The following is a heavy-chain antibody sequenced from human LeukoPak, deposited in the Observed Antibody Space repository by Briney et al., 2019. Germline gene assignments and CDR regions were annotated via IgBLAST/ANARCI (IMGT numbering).Heavy chain of an antibody. D-gene: IGHD4-17*01. CDR2: ISSGSTNI. CDR1: GFTFSSYT. CDR3: ARGRDSDYAFDY. V-gene: IGHV3-21*01. J-gene: IGHJ4*02. Sequence: GGSLRLSCAASGFTFSSYTINCVRQAPGKGLEWVSSISSGSTNIYYADSVKGRFTISRDNAKNSLYLQMNSLRDEDTAVYYCARGRDSDYAFDYWGQGTLVTVSS.